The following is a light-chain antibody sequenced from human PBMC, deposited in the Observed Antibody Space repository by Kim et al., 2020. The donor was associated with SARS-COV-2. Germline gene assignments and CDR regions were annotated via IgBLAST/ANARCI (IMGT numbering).Light chain of an antibody. Sequence: GQSVTISCTGTSSDVGGYNYVSWYQQHPGKAPKLMIYEVSKRPSGVPDRVSGSKSGNTASLTVSGLQAEDEADYYCSSYAGSNNLVFGGGTKLTVL. CDR2: EVS. J-gene: IGLJ3*02. V-gene: IGLV2-8*01. CDR3: SSYAGSNNLV. CDR1: SSDVGGYNY.